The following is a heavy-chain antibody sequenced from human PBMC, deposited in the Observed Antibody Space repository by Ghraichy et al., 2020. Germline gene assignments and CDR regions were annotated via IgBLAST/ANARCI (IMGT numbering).Heavy chain of an antibody. CDR2: ISGSGGST. J-gene: IGHJ6*02. D-gene: IGHD3-3*01. CDR3: AKESAYYAHYYYGMDV. Sequence: GGSLRLSCAASGFTFSSHAMSWVRQAPGKGLEWVSVISGSGGSTYYADSVKGRFSISRDSSKNTLYLQMNSLRAEDTAVYYCAKESAYYAHYYYGMDVWGQGTTVTVSS. CDR1: GFTFSSHA. V-gene: IGHV3-23*01.